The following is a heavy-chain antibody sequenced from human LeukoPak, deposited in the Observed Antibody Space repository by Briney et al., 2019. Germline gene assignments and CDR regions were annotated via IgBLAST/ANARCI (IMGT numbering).Heavy chain of an antibody. CDR2: YVLENGET. CDR3: ATGYYDSLWFDY. V-gene: IGHV1-24*01. CDR1: GYSLTELS. Sequence: ASVKVSCKVSGYSLTELSMHWVRQAPGKGLEWMGGYVLENGETVYAQKFQGRVTMTEDTSTDTAYMELSSLRSEDTAVYYCATGYYDSLWFDYWGQGTLVTASS. D-gene: IGHD3-3*01. J-gene: IGHJ4*02.